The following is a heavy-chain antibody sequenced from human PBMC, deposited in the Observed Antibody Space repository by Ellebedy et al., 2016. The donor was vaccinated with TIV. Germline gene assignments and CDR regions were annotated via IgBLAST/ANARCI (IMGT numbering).Heavy chain of an antibody. CDR3: ARDSGFLEWLSQDFFDI. CDR1: GGSVSSSSW. CDR2: IHHSGST. J-gene: IGHJ3*02. D-gene: IGHD3-3*01. V-gene: IGHV4-4*02. Sequence: MPSETLSLTCAVSGGSVSSSSWWSWVRQPPGKGLEWIGEIHHSGSTNYNPSLKSRVTMSVDNSKNQFSLNLGSVTDADTAVYYCARDSGFLEWLSQDFFDIWGQGTMVTVSS.